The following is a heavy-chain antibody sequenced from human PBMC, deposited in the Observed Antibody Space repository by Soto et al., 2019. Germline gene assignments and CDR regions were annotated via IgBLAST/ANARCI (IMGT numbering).Heavy chain of an antibody. CDR1: GFTFSSYG. J-gene: IGHJ4*02. Sequence: QVQLVESGGGVVQPGRSLRLSFAASGFTFSSYGMHWVRQAPGKGLEWVAVISYDGSNKYYADSVKGRFTISRDNSKNTLYLQMNSLRAEDTAVYYCASGSGSYYTPAYWGQGTLVTVSS. V-gene: IGHV3-30*03. CDR2: ISYDGSNK. D-gene: IGHD3-10*01. CDR3: ASGSGSYYTPAY.